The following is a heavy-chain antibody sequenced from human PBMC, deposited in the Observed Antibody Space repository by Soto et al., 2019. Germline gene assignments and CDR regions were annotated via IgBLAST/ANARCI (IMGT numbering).Heavy chain of an antibody. CDR3: AKDSEGGGSDAVGWFDP. CDR2: ISGSGGST. Sequence: EVPLLESGGGLVQPGGSLRLSCAASGFTFSSYAMSWVRQAPGKGLEWVSAISGSGGSTYYADSVKGRFTISRDNTKNTLYLPTNSLRAEDTGVYYCAKDSEGGGSDAVGWFDPWGQGTLVTVSS. D-gene: IGHD2-15*01. J-gene: IGHJ5*02. V-gene: IGHV3-23*01. CDR1: GFTFSSYA.